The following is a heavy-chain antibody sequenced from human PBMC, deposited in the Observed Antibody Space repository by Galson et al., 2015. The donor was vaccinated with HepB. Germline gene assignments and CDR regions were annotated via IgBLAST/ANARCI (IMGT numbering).Heavy chain of an antibody. CDR1: GFSFSSYW. CDR3: TRDSRSGQWGPGGMDV. J-gene: IGHJ6*02. Sequence: SLRLSCAASGFSFSSYWMSWVRQAPGRGPEWVANIKQDGSEKYYVDSVKGRFTISRDNAKTSLYLQMNSLRVEDTAVYYCTRDSRSGQWGPGGMDVWGQGTTVTVSS. V-gene: IGHV3-7*01. D-gene: IGHD6-19*01. CDR2: IKQDGSEK.